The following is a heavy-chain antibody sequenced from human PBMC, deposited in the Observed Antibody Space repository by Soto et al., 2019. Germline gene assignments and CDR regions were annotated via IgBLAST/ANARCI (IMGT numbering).Heavy chain of an antibody. J-gene: IGHJ5*02. CDR2: IYSGGST. CDR1: GFTVSSNY. D-gene: IGHD3-10*01. CDR3: ARDWGGVDP. V-gene: IGHV3-53*01. Sequence: EVQLVESGGGLIQPGGSLRLSCAASGFTVSSNYMSWVRQSPGKGLEWVSVIYSGGSTYYADSVKGRFTISRDTSKNTRYLQMNSLRAEDTAVYSGARDWGGVDPGGQGTLVTVSS.